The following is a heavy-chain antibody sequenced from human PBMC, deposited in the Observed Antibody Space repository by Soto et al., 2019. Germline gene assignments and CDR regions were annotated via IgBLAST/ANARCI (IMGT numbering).Heavy chain of an antibody. J-gene: IGHJ6*03. CDR1: GFTFISYW. Sequence: GGSLRLSCAASGFTFISYWMHWVRQAPGKGLVWVSRINSDGSSTSYADSVKGRFTISRDNAKNTLYLQMNSLRAEDTAVYYCARVVCSSTSCYYYYYYYMDVWGKGTTVTVSS. D-gene: IGHD2-2*01. V-gene: IGHV3-74*01. CDR2: INSDGSST. CDR3: ARVVCSSTSCYYYYYYYMDV.